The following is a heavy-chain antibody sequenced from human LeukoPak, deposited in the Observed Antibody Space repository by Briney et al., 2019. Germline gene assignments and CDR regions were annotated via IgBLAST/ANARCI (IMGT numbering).Heavy chain of an antibody. J-gene: IGHJ4*02. D-gene: IGHD2-2*01. CDR1: GGTFSSYA. CDR2: LFPILGIA. CDR3: ARGGHCSSTSCSYSGFDY. V-gene: IGHV1-69*04. Sequence: SVNVSCKASGGTFSSYAISWLRQAPGQGLAWMGRLFPILGIANYAQKFQGRVTITADKSTSTAYMELSSLRSEDTAVYYCARGGHCSSTSCSYSGFDYWGQGTLVTVSS.